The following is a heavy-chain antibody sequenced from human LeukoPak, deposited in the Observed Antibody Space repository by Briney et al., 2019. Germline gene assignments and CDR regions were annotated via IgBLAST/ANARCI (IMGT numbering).Heavy chain of an antibody. D-gene: IGHD2-15*01. V-gene: IGHV4-39*01. CDR2: IFHSGST. CDR1: GGSISSSSYY. Sequence: PSQTLSLTCSVSGGSISSSSYYWGWIRQPPGKGLEWIGCIFHSGSTYHNPSLMSRVTISADTSKNQFSLKLRSVTAADTAVYYCATPDLRNCSGGSCYYFDYWGQGTLVTVSS. CDR3: ATPDLRNCSGGSCYYFDY. J-gene: IGHJ4*02.